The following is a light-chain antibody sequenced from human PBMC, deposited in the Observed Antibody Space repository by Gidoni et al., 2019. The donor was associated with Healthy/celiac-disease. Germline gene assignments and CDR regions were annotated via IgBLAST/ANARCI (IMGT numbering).Light chain of an antibody. CDR1: QSISSY. Sequence: IQLTQFPVSLSASVGDRVTITCRASQSISSYLNRYQQKPGKAPKLLIYDASSLQSGVPPRFSGSGSGTDFTLTISRLQPEDFATYYCQQSYNTPPWTFGQGTKVEIK. V-gene: IGKV1-39*01. CDR3: QQSYNTPPWT. J-gene: IGKJ1*01. CDR2: DAS.